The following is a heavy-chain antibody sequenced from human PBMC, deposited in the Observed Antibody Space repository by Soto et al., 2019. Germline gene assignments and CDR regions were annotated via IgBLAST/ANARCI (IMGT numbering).Heavy chain of an antibody. Sequence: GGSLRLSCAASGFTFSSYGMHWVRQAPGKGLEWVAVISYDGSNKYYADSVKGRFTISRDNSKNTLYLQMNSLRAEDTAVYYFAKERYYGSGNDYWGQGTLVTVSS. V-gene: IGHV3-30*18. D-gene: IGHD3-10*01. CDR2: ISYDGSNK. CDR3: AKERYYGSGNDY. J-gene: IGHJ4*02. CDR1: GFTFSSYG.